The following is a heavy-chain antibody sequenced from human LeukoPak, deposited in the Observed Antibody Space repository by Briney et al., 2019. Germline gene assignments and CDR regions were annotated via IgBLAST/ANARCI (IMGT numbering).Heavy chain of an antibody. V-gene: IGHV3-33*01. D-gene: IGHD3-16*01. CDR1: GFIFSNYA. Sequence: GGSRRLSCKTSGFIFSNYAMHWVRQAPGKGLDWVAMIWHDGATKFYADSVKGRFTISRDNSKDTLYLQMDSLRAEDTAVFYCARELLGEGPDAFDVWGQGTIVTVSS. CDR3: ARELLGEGPDAFDV. CDR2: IWHDGATK. J-gene: IGHJ3*01.